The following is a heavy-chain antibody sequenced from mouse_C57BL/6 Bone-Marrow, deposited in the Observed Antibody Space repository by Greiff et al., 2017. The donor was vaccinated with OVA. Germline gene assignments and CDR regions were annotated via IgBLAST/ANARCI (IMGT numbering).Heavy chain of an antibody. CDR2: INPGSGGT. V-gene: IGHV1-54*01. CDR1: GYAFTNYL. Sequence: QVQLQQSGAELVRPGTSVKVSCKASGYAFTNYLIEWVKQRPGQGLEWIGVINPGSGGTKYNEKFKGKATLTADKSSSTAYMQLSSLTSEDSAVYFCARGYDYDANYFDYWGQGTTLTVSS. J-gene: IGHJ2*01. CDR3: ARGYDYDANYFDY. D-gene: IGHD2-4*01.